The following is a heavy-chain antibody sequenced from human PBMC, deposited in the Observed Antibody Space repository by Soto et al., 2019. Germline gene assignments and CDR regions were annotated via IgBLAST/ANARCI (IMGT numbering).Heavy chain of an antibody. CDR3: AKDNKDYYYGMDV. CDR2: ISYDGSNK. V-gene: IGHV3-30*18. J-gene: IGHJ6*02. Sequence: LRLSCAASGFTFSSYGMHWVRQAPGKGLEWVAVISYDGSNKYYADSVKGRFTISRDNSKNTLYLQMNSLRAEDTAVYYCAKDNKDYYYGMDVWGQGTTVTVSS. CDR1: GFTFSSYG.